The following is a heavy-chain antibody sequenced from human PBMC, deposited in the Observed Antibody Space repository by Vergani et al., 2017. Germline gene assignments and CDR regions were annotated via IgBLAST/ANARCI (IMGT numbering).Heavy chain of an antibody. J-gene: IGHJ4*02. D-gene: IGHD2-2*02. Sequence: QVQLQESGPGLVKPSETLSLTCTVSGGSLINYYWSWVRQPPGKGLEWIGYIYSSGSTTYSPSLKSRLTMSVAPSKNQFSLKLRSVTLADTAVYYCARTIGHCSNSNCYNLAYWGQGTLVTVSS. V-gene: IGHV4-59*01. CDR1: GGSLINYY. CDR3: ARTIGHCSNSNCYNLAY. CDR2: IYSSGST.